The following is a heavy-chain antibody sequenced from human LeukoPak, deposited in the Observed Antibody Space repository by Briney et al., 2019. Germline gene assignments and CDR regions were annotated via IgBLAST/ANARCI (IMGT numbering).Heavy chain of an antibody. CDR3: AVVVNHYYFDY. V-gene: IGHV1-8*01. CDR2: MNPNSGNT. J-gene: IGHJ4*02. CDR1: GYTFSSYD. D-gene: IGHD2-21*01. Sequence: GASVKGSCKTSGYTFSSYDINWVRQATGQGLEWMGWMNPNSGNTGYAQKFQGRVTMTRNTSISTAYVELSSLRSEDTAVYYCAVVVNHYYFDYWGQGTLSPSPQ.